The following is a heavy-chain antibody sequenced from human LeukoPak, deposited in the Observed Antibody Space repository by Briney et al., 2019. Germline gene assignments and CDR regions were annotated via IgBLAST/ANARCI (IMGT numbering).Heavy chain of an antibody. CDR2: INPRGTAT. CDR3: AREGAGYY. J-gene: IGHJ4*02. Sequence: ASVKVSCKASGYSFTSHYMHWVRQAPGQGLEWMGLINPRGTATRYAESFQGRLTLTRDLSTTTVYMELSSLRSEDTAVYYCAREGAGYYWGQGTLVSVSS. CDR1: GYSFTSHY. D-gene: IGHD6-13*01. V-gene: IGHV1-46*01.